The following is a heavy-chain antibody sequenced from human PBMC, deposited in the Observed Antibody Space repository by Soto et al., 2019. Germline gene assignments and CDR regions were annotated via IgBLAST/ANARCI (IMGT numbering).Heavy chain of an antibody. J-gene: IGHJ2*01. CDR2: ISYDGSNK. V-gene: IGHV3-30-3*01. Sequence: QVQLVESGGGVVQPGRSLRLSCAASGFTFSSFAMHWVRQAPGKGLEWVAVISYDGSNKYYADSVKGRFTISRDNSKNTLYLQMNSLRAEDTAVYYCGREGPEMAFDLWGRGTLVTVSS. CDR3: GREGPEMAFDL. CDR1: GFTFSSFA.